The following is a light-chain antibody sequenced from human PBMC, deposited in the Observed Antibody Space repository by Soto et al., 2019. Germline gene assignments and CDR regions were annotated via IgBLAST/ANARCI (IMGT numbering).Light chain of an antibody. CDR1: SGQSDYI. J-gene: IGLJ1*01. CDR3: ETANTYTRV. CDR2: VEGSGTY. V-gene: IGLV4-60*03. Sequence: QSVLTQSPSASAYMGSSVKLTCTLSSGQSDYIIAWHQQQPGKDPRFMMKVEGSGTYNKGSGVPDRFSGSGSGADRYLTISNLQSEDEADYYCETANTYTRVFGSGTKLTVL.